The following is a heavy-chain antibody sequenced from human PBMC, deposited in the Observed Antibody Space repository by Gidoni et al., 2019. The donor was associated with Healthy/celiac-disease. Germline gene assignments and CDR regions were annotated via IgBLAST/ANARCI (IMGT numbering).Heavy chain of an antibody. CDR3: TSRTDTAMVPFDY. D-gene: IGHD5-18*01. CDR2: MKSKTDGGTT. CDR1: GFTFSNAW. Sequence: EVQLVESGGGLVKPGGSIRLSCGASGFTFSNAWMSGVRQAPGKGLEWVGRMKSKTDGGTTDYAAPVKGRFTISRDDSKNTLYLQMNSLKTEDTAVYYCTSRTDTAMVPFDYWGQGTLVTVSS. V-gene: IGHV3-15*01. J-gene: IGHJ4*02.